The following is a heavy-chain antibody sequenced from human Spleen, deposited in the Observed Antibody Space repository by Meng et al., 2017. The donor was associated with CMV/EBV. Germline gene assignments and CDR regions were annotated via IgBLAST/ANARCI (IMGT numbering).Heavy chain of an antibody. D-gene: IGHD3-10*01. CDR3: AKDIFKGYGSPLGDDAFDI. J-gene: IGHJ3*02. CDR1: GFIFGDYA. CDR2: INWNSGII. V-gene: IGHV3-9*01. Sequence: SLKISCADSGFIFGDYAMHWVRQAPGKGLEWASGINWNSGIIVYADSVKGRFTISRDNAKNSLYLQMNSLRADDTALYYCAKDIFKGYGSPLGDDAFDIWGQGTMVTVSS.